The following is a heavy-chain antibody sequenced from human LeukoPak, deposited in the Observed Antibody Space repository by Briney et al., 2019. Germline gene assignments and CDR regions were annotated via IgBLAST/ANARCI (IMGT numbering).Heavy chain of an antibody. D-gene: IGHD4-17*01. Sequence: ASVKVSCKASGYTFTGYYIHWVRQAPGQGLEWMGWINPNSGGTNYAQKFQGRVTMTRDTSISTAYMELSRLRSDDTAVYYCARGHLAVTTLGYWGQGTLVTVSS. CDR1: GYTFTGYY. V-gene: IGHV1-2*02. CDR3: ARGHLAVTTLGY. J-gene: IGHJ4*02. CDR2: INPNSGGT.